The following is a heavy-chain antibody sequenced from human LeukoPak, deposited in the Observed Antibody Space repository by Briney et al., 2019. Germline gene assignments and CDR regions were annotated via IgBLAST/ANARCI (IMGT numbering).Heavy chain of an antibody. Sequence: SETLSLTCTVSGGSISSGDYFWPWVRQPPGKGLECIGYIYYTGSTYYTPSLKSRVTISVDTSNNQFSLKVTSVTAADTAVYYCARVRRRGGIDYWGQGTLVIVSS. CDR3: ARVRRRGGIDY. CDR1: GGSISSGDYF. V-gene: IGHV4-30-4*01. J-gene: IGHJ4*02. D-gene: IGHD3-10*01. CDR2: IYYTGST.